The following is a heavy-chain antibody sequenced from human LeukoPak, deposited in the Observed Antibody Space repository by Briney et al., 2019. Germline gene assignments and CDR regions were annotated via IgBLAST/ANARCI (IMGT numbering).Heavy chain of an antibody. J-gene: IGHJ4*02. D-gene: IGHD6-13*01. CDR1: GFTFSSYA. CDR2: IRDSGDST. V-gene: IGHV3-23*01. CDR3: AKEIAAISTPLFDS. Sequence: GGSLRLSCAASGFTFSSYAMSWVRQAAGKGLEWVSGIRDSGDSTFYADSVKGRFTISRDNSKKTLYLQMNSLRAEDTAVYYCAKEIAAISTPLFDSWGQGTLVTVSS.